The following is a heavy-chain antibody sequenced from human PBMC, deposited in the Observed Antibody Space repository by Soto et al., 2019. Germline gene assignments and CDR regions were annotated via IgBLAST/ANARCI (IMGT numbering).Heavy chain of an antibody. V-gene: IGHV3-7*01. J-gene: IGHJ4*02. Sequence: GGSLRLSCAASGFTFSSYWMSWVRQAPGKGLEWVANIKQDGSEKYYVDSLKGRFTVSRDNAKNSLYLQMNSLRAEDTAVYYCTRGLYYFDYWGQGTLVTVSS. CDR3: TRGLYYFDY. CDR1: GFTFSSYW. CDR2: IKQDGSEK.